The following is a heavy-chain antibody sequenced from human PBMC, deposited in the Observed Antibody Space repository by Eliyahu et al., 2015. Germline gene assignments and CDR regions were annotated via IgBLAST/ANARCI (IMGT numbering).Heavy chain of an antibody. CDR2: IWYDGSNK. CDR3: ARALYSSSWYIPAIQDYYGMDV. J-gene: IGHJ6*02. D-gene: IGHD6-13*01. CDR1: SSYG. Sequence: SSYGMHWVRQAPGKGLEWVAVIWYDGSNKYYADSVKGRFTISGDNSKNTLYLQMNSLRAEDTAVYYCARALYSSSWYIPAIQDYYGMDVWGQGTTVTVSS. V-gene: IGHV3-33*01.